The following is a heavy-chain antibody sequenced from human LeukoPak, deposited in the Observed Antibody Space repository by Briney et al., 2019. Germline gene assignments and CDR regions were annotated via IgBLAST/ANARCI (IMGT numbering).Heavy chain of an antibody. V-gene: IGHV3-48*01. CDR3: VRDHHRRLYDSQARDTFDI. CDR2: ISSSSSTM. CDR1: GFLFSSFE. J-gene: IGHJ3*02. D-gene: IGHD3-22*01. Sequence: GGSLRLSCAASGFLFSSFEVNWVRQAPGKGLEWVSYISSSSSTMYYAASVKGRFSISRDNAQNSLYLQMNSLRAEDTAVYYCVRDHHRRLYDSQARDTFDIRGQGTMVTVSS.